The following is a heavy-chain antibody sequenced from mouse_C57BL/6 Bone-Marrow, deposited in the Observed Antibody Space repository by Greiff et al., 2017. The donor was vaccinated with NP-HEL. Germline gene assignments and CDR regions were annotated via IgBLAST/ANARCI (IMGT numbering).Heavy chain of an antibody. V-gene: IGHV1-26*01. D-gene: IGHD2-4*01. CDR1: GYTFTDYY. J-gene: IGHJ4*01. CDR2: INPNNGGT. Sequence: EVQLQQSGPELVKPGASVKISCKASGYTFTDYYMNWVKQSHGKSLEWIGDINPNNGGTSYNQKFKGKATLTVDKSSSTAYMELRSLTSEDSAVYYCARDYEGDYAMDYWGQGPSVTVSS. CDR3: ARDYEGDYAMDY.